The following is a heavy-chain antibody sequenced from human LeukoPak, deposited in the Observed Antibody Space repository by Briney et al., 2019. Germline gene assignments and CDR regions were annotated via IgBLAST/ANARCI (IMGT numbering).Heavy chain of an antibody. V-gene: IGHV1-2*02. CDR2: INPDSGAT. Sequence: ASVKVSCKASGYTFTGYYIYWLRQAPGQELEWMGWINPDSGATKYAQKFQGRVTMTRDTSISTTYMELSNLRSDDTAVYYCARGPANWLDPWGQGTLVAVSS. CDR3: ARGPANWLDP. J-gene: IGHJ5*02. CDR1: GYTFTGYY.